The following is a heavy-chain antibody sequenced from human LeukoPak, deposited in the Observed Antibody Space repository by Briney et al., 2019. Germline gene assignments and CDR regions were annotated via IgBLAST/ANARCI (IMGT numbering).Heavy chain of an antibody. Sequence: ASVTVSCKASGYTFTGYYMHWVRQAPGQGLEWMGWINPNSGGTNYAQKFQGRVTMTRDTSISTAYMELSRLRSDDTAVYYCARGRLERRVSRHNWFDPWGQGTLVTVSS. J-gene: IGHJ5*02. CDR2: INPNSGGT. CDR1: GYTFTGYY. CDR3: ARGRLERRVSRHNWFDP. V-gene: IGHV1-2*02. D-gene: IGHD1-1*01.